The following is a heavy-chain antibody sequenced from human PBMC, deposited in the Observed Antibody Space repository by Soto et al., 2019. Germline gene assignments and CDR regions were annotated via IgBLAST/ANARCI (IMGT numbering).Heavy chain of an antibody. Sequence: EASVKVSCKASGYTFTSYDINWVRQATGQGLEWMGWMNPNSGNTGYAQKFQGRVTMTRNTSISTAYMELSSLRSEDTAVYYCAGRREDSYYYYGMDVWGQGTTVTVSS. V-gene: IGHV1-8*01. CDR1: GYTFTSYD. D-gene: IGHD6-25*01. J-gene: IGHJ6*02. CDR3: AGRREDSYYYYGMDV. CDR2: MNPNSGNT.